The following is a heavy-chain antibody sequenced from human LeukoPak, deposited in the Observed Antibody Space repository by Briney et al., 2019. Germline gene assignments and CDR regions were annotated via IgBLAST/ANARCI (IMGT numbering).Heavy chain of an antibody. D-gene: IGHD6-13*01. V-gene: IGHV1-2*02. J-gene: IGHJ4*02. CDR1: RYIFTSYY. CDR2: INPNSGGA. Sequence: ASVKVSCTASRYIFTSYYIHWVRQAPGQGLEWMGWINPNSGGANYAQKFQDRVTMTGDTSISTAYMELSRLRSDDTAVYYCARDRGSSWYVDYWGQGTLVTVSS. CDR3: ARDRGSSWYVDY.